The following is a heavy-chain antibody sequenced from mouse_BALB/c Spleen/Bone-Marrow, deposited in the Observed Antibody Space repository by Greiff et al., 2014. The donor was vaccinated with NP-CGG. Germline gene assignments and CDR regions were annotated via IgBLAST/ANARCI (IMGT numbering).Heavy chain of an antibody. D-gene: IGHD2-14*01. CDR2: ISSGSSTI. Sequence: EVQLQESGGGLVQPGGSRKLSCAASGFTFSSFGMHWVRQGPEKGLEWVAYISSGSSTIYYADTVKGRFTMSIDNSKNTLFLQMTSLRSEDTAMYYCARDVPLYDVGYFDYWGQGTTLTVSS. J-gene: IGHJ2*01. CDR1: GFTFSSFG. V-gene: IGHV5-17*02. CDR3: ARDVPLYDVGYFDY.